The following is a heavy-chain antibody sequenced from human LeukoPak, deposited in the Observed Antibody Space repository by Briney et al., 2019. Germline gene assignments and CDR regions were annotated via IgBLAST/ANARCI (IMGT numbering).Heavy chain of an antibody. Sequence: PSETLSLTCTVSGVSICGYYWIWIRQPPGRSLEYIGSIFYRECFSYGGTTFYNPSLQSRVTISVDTSKNAFSLRLTSVTAADTAVYYCARQISGNKDYWGQGTLVTVSS. CDR2: IFYRECFSYGGTT. D-gene: IGHD1/OR15-1a*01. J-gene: IGHJ4*02. V-gene: IGHV4-59*05. CDR1: GVSICGYY. CDR3: ARQISGNKDY.